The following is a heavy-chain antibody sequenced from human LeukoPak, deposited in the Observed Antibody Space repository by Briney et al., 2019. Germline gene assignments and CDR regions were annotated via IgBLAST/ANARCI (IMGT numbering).Heavy chain of an antibody. V-gene: IGHV4-59*08. CDR3: ARLHYDILTAYYTNDY. D-gene: IGHD3-9*01. Sequence: PSETLSLTCTVSCGSISSYYWSWIRQPPGKGLEWIGYIYYSGSTNYNPSLKSRVTISVDTSKNQFSLKLSSVTAADTAVYYCARLHYDILTAYYTNDYWGQGTLVTVSS. CDR2: IYYSGST. J-gene: IGHJ4*02. CDR1: CGSISSYY.